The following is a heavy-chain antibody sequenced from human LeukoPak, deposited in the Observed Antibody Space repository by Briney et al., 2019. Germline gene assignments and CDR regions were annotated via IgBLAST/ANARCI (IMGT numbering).Heavy chain of an antibody. J-gene: IGHJ6*02. CDR1: GFTFSSYS. Sequence: GGSLRLSCAASGFTFSSYSINWVRQAPGKGLEWVSHISGSGTSIYYSDSVKGRFTISRDTAKSSLYLQMNSLRAEDTAVYYCARGHYGLDVWGQGTTVTVSS. V-gene: IGHV3-48*04. CDR3: ARGHYGLDV. CDR2: ISGSGTSI.